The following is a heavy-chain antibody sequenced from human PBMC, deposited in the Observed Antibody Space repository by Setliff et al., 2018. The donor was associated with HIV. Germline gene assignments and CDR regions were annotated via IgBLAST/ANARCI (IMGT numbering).Heavy chain of an antibody. CDR1: GGSFSGYY. V-gene: IGHV4-34*01. CDR3: ARNRDLGAFDV. CDR2: INHSGST. Sequence: PSETLSLTCAVYGGSFSGYYWTWIRQPPGKGLEWIGEINHSGSTNCNPSLKSRVTISVDTSKNQFSLELSSVTAADTAVYYCARNRDLGAFDVWGQGTMVTVS. J-gene: IGHJ3*01.